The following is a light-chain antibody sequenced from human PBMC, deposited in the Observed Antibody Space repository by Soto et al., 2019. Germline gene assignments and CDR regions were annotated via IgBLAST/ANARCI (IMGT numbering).Light chain of an antibody. V-gene: IGKV1-39*01. CDR3: QQNYSTPQVT. Sequence: DIQMTQSPSSLSASVGDRVTITCRASQSISSYLNCYQQKPGKDPKLLIYAASSLQTGVPSRFIGSGSGTDFTLTISSLAPEDFATYYCQQNYSTPQVTFGQGTRLEIK. CDR1: QSISSY. CDR2: AAS. J-gene: IGKJ5*01.